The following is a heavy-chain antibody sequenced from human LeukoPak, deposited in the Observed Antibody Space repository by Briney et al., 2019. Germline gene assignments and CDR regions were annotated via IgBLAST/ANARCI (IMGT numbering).Heavy chain of an antibody. Sequence: SETLSLTCTVFGGSISSSSYYWGWIRQPPGKGLEWIGSIYYSGSTYYNPSLKSRVTISVDTSKNQFSLKLSSVTAADTAVYYCARSAVYYYDSSAKYYFDYWGQGTLVIVSS. V-gene: IGHV4-39*01. CDR3: ARSAVYYYDSSAKYYFDY. CDR2: IYYSGST. D-gene: IGHD3-22*01. J-gene: IGHJ4*02. CDR1: GGSISSSSYY.